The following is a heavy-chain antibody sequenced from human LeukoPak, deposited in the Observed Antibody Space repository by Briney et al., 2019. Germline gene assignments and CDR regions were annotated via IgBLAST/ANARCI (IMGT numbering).Heavy chain of an antibody. CDR1: GFTFNSYW. D-gene: IGHD3-10*01. V-gene: IGHV3-7*03. CDR2: IKRDGSER. J-gene: IGHJ4*02. Sequence: GGSLRLSCAASGFTFNSYWMNWVRQAPGKGLEWVANIKRDGSERYYVDSVKGRFTISRDNAKNSLDLQMNSLRVEDTAVYYCARVWFGELLYQYYFDYWGQGTLVTVSS. CDR3: ARVWFGELLYQYYFDY.